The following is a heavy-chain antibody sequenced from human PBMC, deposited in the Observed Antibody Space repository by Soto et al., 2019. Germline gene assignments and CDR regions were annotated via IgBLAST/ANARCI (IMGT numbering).Heavy chain of an antibody. CDR2: VYWDDSK. CDR1: GFSLSTRDVG. V-gene: IGHV2-5*02. CDR3: APCRGGVASF. J-gene: IGHJ4*02. D-gene: IGHD2-2*01. Sequence: QITLNESGPTLVKPTQTLTLTCTFSGFSLSTRDVGVGWIRQPPGEALEWLGVVYWDDSKTYSPSLESRLTITKDTSKNPVVLRRTKMDPVDTATYYCAPCRGGVASFWGQGTLVTVSS.